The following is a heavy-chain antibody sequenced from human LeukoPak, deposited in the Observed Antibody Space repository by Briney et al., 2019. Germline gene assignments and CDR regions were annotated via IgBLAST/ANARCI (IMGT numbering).Heavy chain of an antibody. CDR3: ARNPPTYYYDSSSYAVDY. D-gene: IGHD3-22*01. J-gene: IGHJ4*02. Sequence: GGSLRLSCAASGFTFSSYSMNWVRQAPGKGLEWVSSISSGSSYIYYADSVKGRFTISRDNAKNSLYLQMNSLRAEDTAVYYCARNPPTYYYDSSSYAVDYWGQGTLVTVSS. CDR1: GFTFSSYS. CDR2: ISSGSSYI. V-gene: IGHV3-21*01.